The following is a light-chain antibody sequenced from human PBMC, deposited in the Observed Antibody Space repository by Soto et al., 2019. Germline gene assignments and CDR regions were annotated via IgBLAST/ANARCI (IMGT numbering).Light chain of an antibody. V-gene: IGKV3-20*01. Sequence: EIVLTQSPGTLSLSPGERATLSCRASQSVSSSYLCWYQQKPGQAPRLLIYGASSRATGIPDRFSGSGSGTDFTLTIARLEPEDVSVYYCQLYGSSPPRTFGQGTKVEIK. CDR1: QSVSSSY. J-gene: IGKJ1*01. CDR2: GAS. CDR3: QLYGSSPPRT.